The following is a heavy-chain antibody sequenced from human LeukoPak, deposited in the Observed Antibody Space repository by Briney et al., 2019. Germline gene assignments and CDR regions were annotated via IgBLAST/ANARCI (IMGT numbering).Heavy chain of an antibody. J-gene: IGHJ5*02. CDR3: VKDGSGSYYNWFDP. D-gene: IGHD1-26*01. CDR1: GGSISSYY. CDR2: IYNSGST. Sequence: PSETLSLTCTVSGGSISSYYWNWLRQPPGKGLEWIGHIYNSGSTNYNPSLKSRVTISVDTSKNQFSLKLSSVTAADTAVYYCVKDGSGSYYNWFDPWGQGTLVTVSS. V-gene: IGHV4-59*01.